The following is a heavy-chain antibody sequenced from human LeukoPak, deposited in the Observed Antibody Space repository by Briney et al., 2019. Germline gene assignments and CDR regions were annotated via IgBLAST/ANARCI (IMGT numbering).Heavy chain of an antibody. CDR1: GYTSTSYY. CDR2: INPSGGST. Sequence: ASVKVSCKASGYTSTSYYMHWVRQAPGQGLEWMGIINPSGGSTSYAQKFQGRVTMTRDTSTSTVYMELSSLRSEDTAVYYCARDPDYGDYDYAFDIWGQGTMVTVSS. CDR3: ARDPDYGDYDYAFDI. V-gene: IGHV1-46*01. D-gene: IGHD4-17*01. J-gene: IGHJ3*02.